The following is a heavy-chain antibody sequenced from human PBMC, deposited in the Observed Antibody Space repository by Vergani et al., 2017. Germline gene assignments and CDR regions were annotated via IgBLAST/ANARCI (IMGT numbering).Heavy chain of an antibody. J-gene: IGHJ5*02. CDR2: INHSGST. CDR3: ARGGGITMVRGPLRNWFDP. V-gene: IGHV4-34*01. CDR1: GGSFSGYY. D-gene: IGHD3-10*01. Sequence: QVQLQQWGAGLLKPSETLSLTCAVYGGSFSGYYWSWIRQPPGKGLEWIGEINHSGSTNYNPSLKSQVTISGDTSKNQFSLKLSSVTAADTAVYYCARGGGITMVRGPLRNWFDPWGQGTLVTVSS.